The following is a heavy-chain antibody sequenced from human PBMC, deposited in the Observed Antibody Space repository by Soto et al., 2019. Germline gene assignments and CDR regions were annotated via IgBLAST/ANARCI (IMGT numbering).Heavy chain of an antibody. J-gene: IGHJ4*02. CDR2: IKSKVDGGTT. CDR1: GFTFSSAW. D-gene: IGHD2-15*01. V-gene: IGHV3-15*07. Sequence: PGGSLRLSCAASGFTFSSAWMNWVRQTPGKGLEWVGRIKSKVDGGTTDYAAPVKGRFSTSRDDSQNTLYLQMNSLKTEDTAVYFCTGDPPTGSPGIDYWGQGTLVTVSS. CDR3: TGDPPTGSPGIDY.